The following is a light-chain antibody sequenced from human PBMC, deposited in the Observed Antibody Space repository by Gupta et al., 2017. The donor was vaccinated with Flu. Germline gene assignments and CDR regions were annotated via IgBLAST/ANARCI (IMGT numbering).Light chain of an antibody. CDR1: QRISSY. J-gene: IGKJ1*01. Sequence: PSSLSASVGDRVTITCRASQRISSYLNWYQQKPGKAPKLLIYAASSVQSGVPSRFSGSGSGTDFTLTISSRQPEDFATYYCQQRDSTPWTFGQGTKVEIK. CDR3: QQRDSTPWT. V-gene: IGKV1-39*01. CDR2: AAS.